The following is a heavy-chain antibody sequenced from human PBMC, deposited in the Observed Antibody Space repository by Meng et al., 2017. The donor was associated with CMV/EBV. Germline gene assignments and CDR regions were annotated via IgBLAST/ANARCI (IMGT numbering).Heavy chain of an antibody. CDR1: GFTFSSYG. J-gene: IGHJ4*02. D-gene: IGHD3-10*01. CDR3: AKDSVVFRYGSGSYPYFYY. V-gene: IGHV3-30*02. CDR2: IRYDGSNK. Sequence: GESLKISCAASGFTFSSYGMHWVRQAPGKGLEWVAFIRYDGSNKYYADSVKGRFTISRDNSKNTLYLQMNSLRAEDTAVYYCAKDSVVFRYGSGSYPYFYYWGQGTLVTVSS.